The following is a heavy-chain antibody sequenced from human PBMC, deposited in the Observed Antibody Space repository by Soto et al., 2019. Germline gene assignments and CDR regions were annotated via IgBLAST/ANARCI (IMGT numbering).Heavy chain of an antibody. J-gene: IGHJ3*02. CDR3: ASRERVDAFDI. CDR1: GGTFSSYA. V-gene: IGHV1-69*01. Sequence: QVQLVQSGAEVKKPGSSVKVSCKASGGTFSSYAISWVRQAPGQGLEWMGGIIPILGSANYAQKFQDRVTITADESTTTTYMELSSLRSEDAAVYYCASRERVDAFDIWGQRTMVTVSS. D-gene: IGHD1-26*01. CDR2: IIPILGSA.